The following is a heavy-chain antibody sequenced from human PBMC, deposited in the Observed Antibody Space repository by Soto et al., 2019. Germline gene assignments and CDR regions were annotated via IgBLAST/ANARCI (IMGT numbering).Heavy chain of an antibody. J-gene: IGHJ6*02. CDR2: IIPIFGRG. V-gene: IGHV1-69*12. Sequence: QVQLVQSGAEVRKPGSSVKVSCKVSGDSFISYAISWVRQAPGQGLDWMGAIIPIFGRGNYAQRFQGRVANTAEESTSTVHMQLSCLRSGDTAVYYCARYGSTVETAMVSQYYNGMDVWGQGTTVTVS. CDR3: ARYGSTVETAMVSQYYNGMDV. CDR1: GDSFISYA. D-gene: IGHD5-18*01.